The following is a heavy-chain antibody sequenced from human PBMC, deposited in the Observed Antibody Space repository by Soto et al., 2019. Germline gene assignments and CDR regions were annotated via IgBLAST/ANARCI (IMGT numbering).Heavy chain of an antibody. Sequence: EVQLVESGGGLIQPGSSLRLSCAASGFTFSSYSMNWVRQTPGKGLEWVSYISSSSSSIYYADSVKGRFTISRDNAKNSLSLQMISLRAEDTAVYFCVREVKYSNSWKPFDYWGQGTLVTVSS. CDR3: VREVKYSNSWKPFDY. CDR2: ISSSSSSI. CDR1: GFTFSSYS. D-gene: IGHD6-13*01. J-gene: IGHJ4*02. V-gene: IGHV3-48*01.